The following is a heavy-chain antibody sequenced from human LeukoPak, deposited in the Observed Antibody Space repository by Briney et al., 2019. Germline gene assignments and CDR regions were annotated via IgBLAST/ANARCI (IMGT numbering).Heavy chain of an antibody. CDR1: GFTSSTFA. Sequence: GGSLRLSCAASGFTSSTFAMNWVRQDPGRGLEWVSSINGAGGTTSYPESVKGRFIISRDNSKNTLYLQMNSLRVEDTALYFCVRDRNYYEALQRSYWGQGTLVTVSS. J-gene: IGHJ4*02. V-gene: IGHV3-23*01. CDR2: INGAGGTT. D-gene: IGHD3-3*01. CDR3: VRDRNYYEALQRSY.